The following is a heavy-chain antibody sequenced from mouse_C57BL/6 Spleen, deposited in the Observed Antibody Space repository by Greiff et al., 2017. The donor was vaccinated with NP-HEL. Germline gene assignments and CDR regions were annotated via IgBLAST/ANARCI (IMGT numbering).Heavy chain of an antibody. CDR2: IDPSESYT. CDR3: ARRGGRTLYYFDY. J-gene: IGHJ2*01. V-gene: IGHV1-69*01. CDR1: GYTFTSYW. Sequence: QVQLQQSGAELVMPGASVKLSCKASGYTFTSYWMHWVKQRPGQGLEWIGEIDPSESYTNYNQKFKGKSTLTVDKSSSTAYMQLSSLTSEDSAVYYCARRGGRTLYYFDYWGQGTTLTVSS.